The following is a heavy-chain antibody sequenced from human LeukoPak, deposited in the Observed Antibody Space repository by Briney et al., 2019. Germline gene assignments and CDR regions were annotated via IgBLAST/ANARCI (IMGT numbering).Heavy chain of an antibody. V-gene: IGHV3-23*01. J-gene: IGHJ4*02. Sequence: GGSLRLSCAASGFTFSSHAMGWVRQAPGKGLEWVSVICGSDGTTHYADSVKGRFTISRDNSKNTLYLQMNSLRAEDTAVYYCAKGAGGSCYSGSDYWGQGTLVTVST. CDR2: ICGSDGTT. CDR1: GFTFSSHA. CDR3: AKGAGGSCYSGSDY. D-gene: IGHD2-15*01.